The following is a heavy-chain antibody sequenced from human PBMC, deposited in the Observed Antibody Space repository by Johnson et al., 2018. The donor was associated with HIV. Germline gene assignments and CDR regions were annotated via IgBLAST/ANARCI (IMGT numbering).Heavy chain of an antibody. CDR3: AKEEAAGPYDAFDI. CDR2: ISYDGSNI. CDR1: GFTFSSYA. V-gene: IGHV3-30-3*01. J-gene: IGHJ3*02. D-gene: IGHD6-13*01. Sequence: QVQLVESGGGVVQPGRSLRLSCAASGFTFSSYAMHWVRQAPGKGLEWVAVISYDGSNILYADSVKGRFTISRDNSKNTLYLQMNSLRAEDTALYYCAKEEAAGPYDAFDIWGQGTMVTVSS.